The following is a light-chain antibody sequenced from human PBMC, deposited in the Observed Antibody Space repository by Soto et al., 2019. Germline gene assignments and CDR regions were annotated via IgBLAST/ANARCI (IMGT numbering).Light chain of an antibody. V-gene: IGKV3-15*01. CDR1: QSVSSN. CDR2: GAS. CDR3: QQYNNGPPYT. Sequence: EIVMTQSPATLSVAPGERATLSCRASQSVSSNLAWYQQIPGQAPRLLIYGASTRATGIPARFSGSGSGTDFTLTISSLQSEDFAVYYCQQYNNGPPYTFGQGTKLEIK. J-gene: IGKJ2*01.